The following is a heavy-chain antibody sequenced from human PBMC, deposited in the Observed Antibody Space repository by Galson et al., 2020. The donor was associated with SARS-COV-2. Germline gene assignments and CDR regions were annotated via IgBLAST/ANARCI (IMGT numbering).Heavy chain of an antibody. D-gene: IGHD2-21*02. CDR3: ARTLLFGGDAFDI. Sequence: SETLSLTCTVSGGSISTYYWSWVRQPPGKGLEWIGYISYSGITNYNPSLKSRVTISVDTSKNQFSLNLSSVTAADTAVYYCARTLLFGGDAFDIWGQGTMVTVSS. V-gene: IGHV4-59*01. CDR1: GGSISTYY. CDR2: ISYSGIT. J-gene: IGHJ3*02.